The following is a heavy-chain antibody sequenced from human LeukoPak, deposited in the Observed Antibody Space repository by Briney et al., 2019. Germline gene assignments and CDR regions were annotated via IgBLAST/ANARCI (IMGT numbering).Heavy chain of an antibody. CDR2: IRSSGDST. V-gene: IGHV3-23*01. CDR3: AKEVRESAWFYFDY. D-gene: IGHD3-10*01. CDR1: GFTFKTYA. J-gene: IGHJ4*02. Sequence: GGSLRLSCADSGFTFKTYAMSWVRQAPGKGLEWVSGIRSSGDSTYYADSVKGRFTISRDNSRNTLYLQMNSLSAEDTAVYYCAKEVRESAWFYFDYWGQGTLATVSS.